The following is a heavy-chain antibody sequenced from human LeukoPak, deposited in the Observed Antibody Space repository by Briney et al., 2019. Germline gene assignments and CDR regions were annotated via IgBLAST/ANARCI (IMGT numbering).Heavy chain of an antibody. Sequence: KVSCKASGGTFSSYTISWVRQAPGQGLEWMGRVIPILGIANYAQKFQGRVTITADKSTSTAYMELSSLRSEDTAVYYCARSTRYCSSTSCVKIRWHFDLWGRGTLVTVSS. D-gene: IGHD2-2*01. CDR3: ARSTRYCSSTSCVKIRWHFDL. CDR1: GGTFSSYT. CDR2: VIPILGIA. V-gene: IGHV1-69*02. J-gene: IGHJ2*01.